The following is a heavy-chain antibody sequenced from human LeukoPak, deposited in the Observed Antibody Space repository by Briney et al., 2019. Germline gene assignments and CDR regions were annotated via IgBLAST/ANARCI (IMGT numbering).Heavy chain of an antibody. CDR2: ISGGSEDT. CDR1: GFAFDSYA. V-gene: IGHV3-23*01. Sequence: PGGSLRLSCTASGFAFDSYAMSWVRQAPEKGLEWVSSISGGSEDTYYADSVKGRFTISRDNSKSTLYLQMNSLRAEDTAVYYCARTIAQYSNSWLYFYYGLDVWGQGTTVTVSS. D-gene: IGHD6-13*01. CDR3: ARTIAQYSNSWLYFYYGLDV. J-gene: IGHJ6*02.